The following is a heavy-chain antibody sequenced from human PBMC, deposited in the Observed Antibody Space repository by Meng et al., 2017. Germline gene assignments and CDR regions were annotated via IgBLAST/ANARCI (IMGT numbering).Heavy chain of an antibody. V-gene: IGHV5-51*01. CDR1: GYSFTSYW. CDR2: IYPGDSDT. CDR3: ASSGGNKRRGVNGAFDI. D-gene: IGHD3-10*01. J-gene: IGHJ3*02. Sequence: GGSLRLSCKGSGYSFTSYWIGWVRQMPGKGLEWMGIIYPGDSDTRYSPSFQGQVTISADKSISPADLQWSRLKAADTDMYYWASSGGNKRRGVNGAFDIWGQGTMVTVSS.